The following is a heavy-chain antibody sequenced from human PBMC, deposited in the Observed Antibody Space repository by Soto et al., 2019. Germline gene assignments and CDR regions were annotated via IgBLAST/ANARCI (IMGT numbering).Heavy chain of an antibody. CDR3: ARSYLPAAKYYYYYGMDV. D-gene: IGHD2-2*01. V-gene: IGHV3-21*01. J-gene: IGHJ6*02. CDR2: ISSSSSYI. CDR1: GFTFSSYS. Sequence: GGSLRLSCAASGFTFSSYSMNWVRQAPGKGLEWVSSISSSSSYIYYADSVKGRFTISRDNAKNSLYLQMNSLRAEDTAVYYCARSYLPAAKYYYYYGMDVWGQGTTVTVSS.